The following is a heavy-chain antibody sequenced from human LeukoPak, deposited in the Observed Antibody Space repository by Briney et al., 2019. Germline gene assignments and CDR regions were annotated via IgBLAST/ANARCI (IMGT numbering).Heavy chain of an antibody. V-gene: IGHV3-30-3*01. D-gene: IGHD6-19*01. Sequence: PGRSLRLSWAASGFTFSSYAMHWVRQAPGKGLEWVAVISYDGSNKYYADSVKGRFTISRDNSKNTLYLQMNSLRAEDTAVYYCARSSIAVAGTGVEDYWGQGTLVAVSS. CDR3: ARSSIAVAGTGVEDY. CDR1: GFTFSSYA. CDR2: ISYDGSNK. J-gene: IGHJ4*02.